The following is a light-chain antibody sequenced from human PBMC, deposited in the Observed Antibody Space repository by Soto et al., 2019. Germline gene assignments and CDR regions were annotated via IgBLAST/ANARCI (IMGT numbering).Light chain of an antibody. CDR1: QSINSY. Sequence: DIQMTQSPSSLSASVGDRVTITFRASQSINSYLHWYQQTPGKAPKLLIYAASSLQSVIPSRFSGRGSGTDFTLTINSLQPEDFATYYRQQSYSTPHTFGQGTKLEIK. V-gene: IGKV1-39*01. J-gene: IGKJ2*01. CDR3: QQSYSTPHT. CDR2: AAS.